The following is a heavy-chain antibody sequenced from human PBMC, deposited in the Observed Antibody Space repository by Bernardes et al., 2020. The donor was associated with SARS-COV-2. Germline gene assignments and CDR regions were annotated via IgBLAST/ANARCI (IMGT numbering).Heavy chain of an antibody. Sequence: SGPTLVKPTQTLTLTCTFSGFSLSTSLMFVSWIRQPPGKALEWLARIDWDNDKYYSTSLKTRLTISKDTSKNQVVLTMTNMDPVDTATYYCARTLIGGYRYGYDYWGQGILVTVAS. D-gene: IGHD5-18*01. CDR3: ARTLIGGYRYGYDY. J-gene: IGHJ4*02. CDR2: IDWDNDK. CDR1: GFSLSTSLMF. V-gene: IGHV2-70*11.